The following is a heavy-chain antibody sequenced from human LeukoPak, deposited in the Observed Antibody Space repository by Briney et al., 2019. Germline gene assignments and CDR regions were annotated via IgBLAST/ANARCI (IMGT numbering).Heavy chain of an antibody. Sequence: SVTVSCKTSGGVFRSYAINWVRQAPGQGLEWMGLIIPFFGTPNYAQRFQGRVTITADESTSTTYMDLSSLRSADTAVYYCARGKDHYSYSMDVWGQGTTVTVSS. J-gene: IGHJ6*02. V-gene: IGHV1-69*01. CDR1: GGVFRSYA. CDR2: IIPFFGTP. CDR3: ARGKDHYSYSMDV.